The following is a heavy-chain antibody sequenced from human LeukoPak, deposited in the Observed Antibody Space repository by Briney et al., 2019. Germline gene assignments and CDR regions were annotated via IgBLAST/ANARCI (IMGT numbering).Heavy chain of an antibody. CDR1: GFTFSDYT. CDR3: AKDMERYSSGWSYFDY. Sequence: GGSLRLSCAASGFTFSDYTMNWVRQAPGKGLEWVSSISPSSSYMYYADSVKGRFTISRDNTKNSLHLQMNSLRAEDTALYYCAKDMERYSSGWSYFDYWGQGTLVTVSS. J-gene: IGHJ4*02. V-gene: IGHV3-21*04. CDR2: ISPSSSYM. D-gene: IGHD6-19*01.